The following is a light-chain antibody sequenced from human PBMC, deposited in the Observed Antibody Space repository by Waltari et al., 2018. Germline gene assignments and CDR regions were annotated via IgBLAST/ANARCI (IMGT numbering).Light chain of an antibody. CDR1: ESVPSDY. J-gene: IGKJ1*01. CDR3: HQYGSLPWT. V-gene: IGKV3-20*01. CDR2: GAS. Sequence: EILLTQSPGTLSLSPGERATLSCRASESVPSDYIAWYHQKPGPAPRLLISGASTRATGIGDRFSGSGSGTDFTLTISRLEPEDFAVYYCHQYGSLPWTFGQGTQVEIK.